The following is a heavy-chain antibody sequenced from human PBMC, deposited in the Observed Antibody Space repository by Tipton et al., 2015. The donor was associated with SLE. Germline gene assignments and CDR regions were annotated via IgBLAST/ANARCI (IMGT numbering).Heavy chain of an antibody. J-gene: IGHJ6*02. V-gene: IGHV5-51*01. CDR1: GYSFTSYW. CDR2: IYYSGST. Sequence: QLVQSGAEVKKPGESLKISCKGSGYSFTSYWIGWVRQMPGKGLEWIGYIYYSGSTYYNPSLKSRVTISLDKSKNQYSLKLSSVTAADTAVYYCARQAVTTGSSYYYGMDVWGQGTTVTVSS. D-gene: IGHD4-17*01. CDR3: ARQAVTTGSSYYYGMDV.